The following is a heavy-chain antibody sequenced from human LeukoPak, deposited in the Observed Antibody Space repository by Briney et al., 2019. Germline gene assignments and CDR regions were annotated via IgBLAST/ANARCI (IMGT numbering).Heavy chain of an antibody. CDR1: GGTFSSYA. V-gene: IGHV1-69*05. Sequence: GASVKVSCKASGGTFSSYAISWVRQAPGQGLEWMGRIIPIFGTANYAQKFQGRVTITTDESTSTAYMELSSLRSEDTAVYYCARNGGYSYGSSLTRGAFDIWGQGTMVTVSS. CDR2: IIPIFGTA. CDR3: ARNGGYSYGSSLTRGAFDI. D-gene: IGHD5-18*01. J-gene: IGHJ3*02.